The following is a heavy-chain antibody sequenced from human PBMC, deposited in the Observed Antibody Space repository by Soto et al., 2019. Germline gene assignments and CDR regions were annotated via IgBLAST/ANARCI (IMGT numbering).Heavy chain of an antibody. CDR1: DDSINSDKYY. CDR3: ARHYGYYSHYMDV. D-gene: IGHD3-10*01. CDR2: IYYSGNA. Sequence: SETLSLTCSVSDDSINSDKYYWGWIRQPPGKGLEWIGTIYYSGNAYYNPSLKSRVTISLDTSNNQLSLKLSSVTAADTAVYYCARHYGYYSHYMDVWNKGTTVTVSS. V-gene: IGHV4-39*01. J-gene: IGHJ6*03.